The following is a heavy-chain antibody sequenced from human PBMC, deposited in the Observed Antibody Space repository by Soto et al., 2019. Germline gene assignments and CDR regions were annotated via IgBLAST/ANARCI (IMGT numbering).Heavy chain of an antibody. D-gene: IGHD3-10*01. CDR2: IKSASAGGTT. Sequence: GGSLRLSCAASGFTFINAWVSWVRQAPGKGLEWVGRIKSASAGGTTDYAAPVKGRFTVSRDDSKNTVYLQMNSLKIEDTAVYYCARDETYYYGSGPVGGQGTLVTVSS. V-gene: IGHV3-15*01. J-gene: IGHJ4*02. CDR1: GFTFINAW. CDR3: ARDETYYYGSGPV.